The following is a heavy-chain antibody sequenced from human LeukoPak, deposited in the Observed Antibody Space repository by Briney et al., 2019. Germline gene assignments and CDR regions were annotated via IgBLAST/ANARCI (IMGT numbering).Heavy chain of an antibody. CDR3: ASHSSTSCYNGCYYYMDV. Sequence: ASVKVSCKASGYTFTSYYMHWVRQAPGQGLEWMGIINPSGGSTSYAQKFQGRVTMTRDTSTSTVYMELSSLRSEDTAVYYCASHSSTSCYNGCYYYMDVWGKGTTVTVSS. J-gene: IGHJ6*03. CDR1: GYTFTSYY. V-gene: IGHV1-46*01. CDR2: INPSGGST. D-gene: IGHD2-2*02.